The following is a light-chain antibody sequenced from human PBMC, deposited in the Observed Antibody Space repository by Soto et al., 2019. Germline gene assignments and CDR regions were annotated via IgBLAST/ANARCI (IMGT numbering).Light chain of an antibody. V-gene: IGKV1-5*01. CDR1: QTISTW. CDR3: QHYDTYWT. J-gene: IGKJ1*01. Sequence: DIQVTQSPPSLCASVVDRVTMAFRASQTISTWMAWYQQKPGKSPKLLIYAASSLVSGVPSRFSGSGSGTEFTLTINSLQPDDSATYYCQHYDTYWTFGLGTKVDI. CDR2: AAS.